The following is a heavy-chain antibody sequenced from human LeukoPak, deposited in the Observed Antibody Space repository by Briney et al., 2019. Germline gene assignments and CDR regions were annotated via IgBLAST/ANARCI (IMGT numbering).Heavy chain of an antibody. V-gene: IGHV4-39*07. Sequence: KPSETLSLTCTVSGGSISSTSYYWGWIRQPPGKGLEWIGSIYSGSTYYNPSLKSRVTISVDTSKNQFSLKLTSVTAADTAVYYCARGAARMVEVATIISFEYWGQGTLVTVSS. J-gene: IGHJ4*02. CDR1: GGSISSTSYY. D-gene: IGHD5-24*01. CDR3: ARGAARMVEVATIISFEY. CDR2: IYSGST.